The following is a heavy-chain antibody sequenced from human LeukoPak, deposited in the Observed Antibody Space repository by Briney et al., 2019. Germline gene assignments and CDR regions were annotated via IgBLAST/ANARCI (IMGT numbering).Heavy chain of an antibody. J-gene: IGHJ4*02. CDR3: ASAYCSSTSCYPY. V-gene: IGHV3-7*01. CDR1: GFTFSSYW. Sequence: GGFPRLSWAASGFTFSSYWMSWVRQAPGKGREWVANIKQDGSEKYYVDSVKGRFTISRDKAKNSLYLQMNSLRAEDTAVYYCASAYCSSTSCYPYWGRGTLVTVSS. D-gene: IGHD2-2*01. CDR2: IKQDGSEK.